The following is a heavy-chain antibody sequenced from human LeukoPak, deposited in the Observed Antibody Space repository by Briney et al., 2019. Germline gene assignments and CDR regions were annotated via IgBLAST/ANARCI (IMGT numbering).Heavy chain of an antibody. V-gene: IGHV1-18*01. Sequence: GASVKVSCKASGCTFDTYGISWVRQAPGQGLEWMGWISADNGNTNYAQKVQGRVTMTTDTSTNTAYMELRSLRSDDTAVYYCARGTNPPYFDSWGQGTLVTVSS. CDR3: ARGTNPPYFDS. J-gene: IGHJ4*02. CDR2: ISADNGNT. CDR1: GCTFDTYG. D-gene: IGHD2-8*01.